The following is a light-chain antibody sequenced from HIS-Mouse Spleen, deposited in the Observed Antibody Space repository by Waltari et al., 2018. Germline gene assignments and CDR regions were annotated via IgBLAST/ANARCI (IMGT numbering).Light chain of an antibody. Sequence: SYELTQPPSASVSPGQTARITCSGDALPKNSAYWYQEKSGQAPLLVIYEDSKRPSGIPERFSGSSSGTMATLTISGAQVEDEADYYCYSTDSSGNHRVFGGGTKLTVL. V-gene: IGLV3-10*01. CDR2: EDS. CDR3: YSTDSSGNHRV. CDR1: ALPKNS. J-gene: IGLJ2*01.